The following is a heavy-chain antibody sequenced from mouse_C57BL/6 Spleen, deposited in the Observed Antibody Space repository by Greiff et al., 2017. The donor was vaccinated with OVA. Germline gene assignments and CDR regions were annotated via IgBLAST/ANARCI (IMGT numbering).Heavy chain of an antibody. V-gene: IGHV3-6*01. Sequence: EVQLQESGPGLVKPSQSLSLTCSVTGYSITSGYYWNWIRQFPGNKLEWMGYISYDGSNNYNPSLKNRISITRDTSKNQFFLKLTSVTTEDTATYYCARDVYNYFDYWGQGTTLTVSS. CDR2: ISYDGSN. CDR1: GYSITSGYY. D-gene: IGHD1-1*01. J-gene: IGHJ2*01. CDR3: ARDVYNYFDY.